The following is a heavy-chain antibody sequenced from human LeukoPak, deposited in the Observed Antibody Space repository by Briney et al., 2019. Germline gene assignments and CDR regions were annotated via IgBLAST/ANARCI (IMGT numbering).Heavy chain of an antibody. CDR2: INPNSGGT. CDR3: ARFKVNKGKSRHIDY. V-gene: IGHV1-2*02. D-gene: IGHD1/OR15-1a*01. Sequence: ASVKVSCKASGYTFTGYYMHWVRQAPGQGLEWMGWINPNSGGTNYAQKFQGRATMTRDTSISTAYMELSRLRSDDTAVYYCARFKVNKGKSRHIDYWGQGTLVTVSS. J-gene: IGHJ4*02. CDR1: GYTFTGYY.